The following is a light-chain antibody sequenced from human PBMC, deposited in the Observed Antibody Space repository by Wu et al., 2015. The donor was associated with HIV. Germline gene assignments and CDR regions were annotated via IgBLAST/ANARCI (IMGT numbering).Light chain of an antibody. CDR1: RSVSGT. CDR2: GAS. Sequence: EIVLTQSPATLSFSPGETATLSCRASRSVSGTLAWFQQKPGQAPRLLIYGASRRATGIPDRFSGSGSGTDFTLTISRLEPEDFAVYYCQQYGTSPHTFGQGTKVEIK. V-gene: IGKV3-20*01. J-gene: IGKJ1*01. CDR3: QQYGTSPHT.